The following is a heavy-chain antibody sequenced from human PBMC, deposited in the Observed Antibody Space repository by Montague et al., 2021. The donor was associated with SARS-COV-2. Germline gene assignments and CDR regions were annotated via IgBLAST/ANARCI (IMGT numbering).Heavy chain of an antibody. D-gene: IGHD3-16*01. Sequence: SETLSLTCTVSGGSISPYYWSWIRQSPGKGLECIGYTSYSGSTDYNPSLKSRVTISVDVSKNQFSLKLSSVTAADTAVYYCAREAFGGVIDHWGQGTLVTVSS. CDR3: AREAFGGVIDH. CDR1: GGSISPYY. V-gene: IGHV4-59*01. CDR2: TSYSGST. J-gene: IGHJ4*02.